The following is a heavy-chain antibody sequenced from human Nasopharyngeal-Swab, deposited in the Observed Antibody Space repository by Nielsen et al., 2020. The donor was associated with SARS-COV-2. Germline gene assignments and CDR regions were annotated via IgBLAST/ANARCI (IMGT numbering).Heavy chain of an antibody. Sequence: PGKGLEWIGYIYYSGSTYYDPSLKSRVTISVDTSKNQFSLKLSSVTAADTAVYYCARDAAGYCSSTSCYAGTGMDVWGQGTTVTVSS. CDR2: IYYSGST. D-gene: IGHD2-2*01. J-gene: IGHJ6*02. CDR3: ARDAAGYCSSTSCYAGTGMDV. V-gene: IGHV4-30-4*01.